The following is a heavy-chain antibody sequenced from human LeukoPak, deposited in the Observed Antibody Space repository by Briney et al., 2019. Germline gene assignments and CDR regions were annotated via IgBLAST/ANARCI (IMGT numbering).Heavy chain of an antibody. Sequence: GTSLRLSCAASGFTFRSHGIHWVRQAPGKGLEWVAMISFDGTNKHYADSVKGRFTISRDNSKDTLSLEMNNLRPEDTAVYYCARDLNLGTSDSYWGQGTLVTVSS. J-gene: IGHJ4*02. CDR1: GFTFRSHG. V-gene: IGHV3-30*03. CDR2: ISFDGTNK. D-gene: IGHD3/OR15-3a*01. CDR3: ARDLNLGTSDSY.